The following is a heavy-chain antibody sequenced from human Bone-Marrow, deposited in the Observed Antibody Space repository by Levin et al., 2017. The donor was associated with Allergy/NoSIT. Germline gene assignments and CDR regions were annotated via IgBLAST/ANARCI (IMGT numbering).Heavy chain of an antibody. CDR2: IFPSGST. D-gene: IGHD3-10*01. V-gene: IGHV4-61*02. CDR3: ARALLGFREPLVNAIDL. CDR1: GASFSAGTYS. J-gene: IGHJ3*01. Sequence: SETLSLTCTVSGASFSAGTYSWNWIRQTAGSRLEWIGRIFPSGSTHYNPSLKSRLTISVDTSKNQFSLRLTSVTAADTAVYYCARALLGFREPLVNAIDLWGQGTMVTVSS.